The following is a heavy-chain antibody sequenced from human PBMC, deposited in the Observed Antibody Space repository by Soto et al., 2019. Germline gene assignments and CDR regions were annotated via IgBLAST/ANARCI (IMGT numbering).Heavy chain of an antibody. CDR2: IIPIFGTA. V-gene: IGHV1-69*12. J-gene: IGHJ6*02. CDR1: GGTFSSYA. D-gene: IGHD4-17*01. CDR3: AIAEGDGDSGPIGYYGMDV. Sequence: QVQLVQSGAEVKKPGSSVKVSCKASGGTFSSYAISWVRQAPGQGLEWMGGIIPIFGTANYAQKFQGRVTMAADESASTADMELSSLRCEDTAVYYCAIAEGDGDSGPIGYYGMDVRGQGTTVTVS.